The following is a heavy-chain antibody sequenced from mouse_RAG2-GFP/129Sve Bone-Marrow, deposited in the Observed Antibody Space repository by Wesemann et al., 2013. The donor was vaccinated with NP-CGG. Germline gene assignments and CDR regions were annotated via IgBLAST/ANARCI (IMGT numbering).Heavy chain of an antibody. V-gene: IGHV11-2*02. CDR1: GFTFSGFW. D-gene: IGHD2-1*01. Sequence: RGLSCEGSGFTFSGFWMSWVRQTPGKTLEWIGDINSDGSAINYAPSIKDRFTIFRDNDKSTLYLQMSNVRSEDTATYFCMRYGNYGGGDYWGQGTTLTVSS. CDR3: MRYGNYGGGDY. CDR2: INSDGSAI. J-gene: IGHJ2*01.